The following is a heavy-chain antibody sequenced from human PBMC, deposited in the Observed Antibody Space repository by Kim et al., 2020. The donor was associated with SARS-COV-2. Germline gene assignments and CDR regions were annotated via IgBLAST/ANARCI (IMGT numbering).Heavy chain of an antibody. D-gene: IGHD4-17*01. J-gene: IGHJ4*02. V-gene: IGHV4-34*01. CDR1: GGSFSNYY. Sequence: SETLSLTCAVYGGSFSNYYWNWIRQPPGKGLEWIGKSNHSGSAKYNPSLKSRVTITVDTAKNKISLKLSSMTAADTAVYYCASRGGDYGDYPLNYWGQGTLVTVSS. CDR3: ASRGGDYGDYPLNY. CDR2: SNHSGSA.